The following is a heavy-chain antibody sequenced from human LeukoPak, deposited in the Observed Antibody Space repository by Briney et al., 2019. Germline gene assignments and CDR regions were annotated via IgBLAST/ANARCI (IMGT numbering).Heavy chain of an antibody. J-gene: IGHJ4*02. V-gene: IGHV1-3*04. Sequence: GGSLRLSCAASGYTFTSYAMHWVRQAPGQRLECMGWINTGNGNTKYSQKFQGRVTITRDTSASTAYMDLSSLRSEDTAVYYCARNTETAIPLPYYFDYWGQGTLVTVSS. CDR1: GYTFTSYA. CDR2: INTGNGNT. D-gene: IGHD2-21*02. CDR3: ARNTETAIPLPYYFDY.